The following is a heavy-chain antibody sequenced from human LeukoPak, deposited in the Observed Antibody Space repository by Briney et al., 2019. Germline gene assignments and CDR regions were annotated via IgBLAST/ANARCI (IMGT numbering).Heavy chain of an antibody. J-gene: IGHJ4*02. D-gene: IGHD6-19*01. V-gene: IGHV4-4*07. CDR3: ARSSGSGWEGYFDY. CDR2: IYTSGST. Sequence: SETLSLTCTVSGGSISSYYWSWIRQPAGKGLEWIGRIYTSGSTNYNPSLKSQVTISVDTSKNQFSLKLSSVTAADTAVYYCARSSGSGWEGYFDYWGQGTLVTVSS. CDR1: GGSISSYY.